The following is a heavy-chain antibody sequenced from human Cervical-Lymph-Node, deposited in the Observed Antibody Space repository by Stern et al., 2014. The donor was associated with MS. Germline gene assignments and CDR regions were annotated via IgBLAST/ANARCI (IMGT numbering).Heavy chain of an antibody. V-gene: IGHV1-2*06. Sequence: QMQLVQSGAEVKKPGASVKVSCKASGYTFTGSFVHWVRQAPGQGLEWMGRINPKSGVTDYAEKFEGRLTLTRDTSMSTAYMEVIRLTSDDTAVYFCTRGPKFGAFDLWGQGTLVTISA. CDR3: TRGPKFGAFDL. CDR1: GYTFTGSF. CDR2: INPKSGVT. D-gene: IGHD3-3*01. J-gene: IGHJ3*01.